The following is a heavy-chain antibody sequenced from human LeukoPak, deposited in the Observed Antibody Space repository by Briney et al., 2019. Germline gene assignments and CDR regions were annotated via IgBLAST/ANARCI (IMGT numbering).Heavy chain of an antibody. D-gene: IGHD3-16*01. CDR2: ISYDGSNK. CDR1: GFTFSSYG. Sequence: GGSLRLSCAASGFTFSSYGMHWVRQAPGKGLEWVAVISYDGSNKYYADSVKGRFTISRDNSKTTLYLQMNSLSAEDTAVYYCAKWRGEGMDVWGQGTTVTVSS. CDR3: AKWRGEGMDV. J-gene: IGHJ6*02. V-gene: IGHV3-30*18.